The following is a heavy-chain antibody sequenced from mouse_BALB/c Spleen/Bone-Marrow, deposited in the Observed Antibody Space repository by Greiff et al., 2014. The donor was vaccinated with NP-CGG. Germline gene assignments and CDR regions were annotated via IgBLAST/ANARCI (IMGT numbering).Heavy chain of an antibody. V-gene: IGHV1S135*01. CDR2: NDPYSGGT. J-gene: IGHJ2*01. CDR1: GYAFTNYN. D-gene: IGHD1-1*01. CDR3: ARLGTTAVPDY. Sequence: EVQLVESGPELVKPGASVKVSCKASGYAFTNYNMYWVKQSHGKSLEWIGYNDPYSGGTNYNQKFKGKATLTADKSSSTAYMHLNSLTSEDSAVYYCARLGTTAVPDYWGQGTTLTVSS.